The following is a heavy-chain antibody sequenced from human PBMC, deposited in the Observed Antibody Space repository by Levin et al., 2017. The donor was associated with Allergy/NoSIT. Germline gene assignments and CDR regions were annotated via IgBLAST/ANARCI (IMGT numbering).Heavy chain of an antibody. V-gene: IGHV4-39*01. J-gene: IGHJ4*02. CDR3: ARRQRIHGAQDY. D-gene: IGHD5-18*01. Sequence: SETLSLTCTVSGGSISSSSYYWGWIRQPPGKGLEWIGSIYYSGSTYYNPSLKSRVTISVDTSKNQFSLKLSSVTAADTAVYYCARRQRIHGAQDYWGQGTLVTVSS. CDR1: GGSISSSSYY. CDR2: IYYSGST.